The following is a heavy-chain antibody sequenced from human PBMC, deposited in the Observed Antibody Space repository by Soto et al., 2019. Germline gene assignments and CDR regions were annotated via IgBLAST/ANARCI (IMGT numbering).Heavy chain of an antibody. CDR3: AKDDSGYYSTIDY. CDR1: GFTFDDYA. CDR2: ISWNSGSI. D-gene: IGHD3-22*01. V-gene: IGHV3-9*01. Sequence: EVQLVESGGGLVQPGRSLRLSCAASGFTFDDYAMHWVRQAPGKGLEWVSGISWNSGSIGYADSVKGRFTISRDNAKNSLYLQMNSLRAEDTALYYCAKDDSGYYSTIDYWGQGTLFTVSS. J-gene: IGHJ4*02.